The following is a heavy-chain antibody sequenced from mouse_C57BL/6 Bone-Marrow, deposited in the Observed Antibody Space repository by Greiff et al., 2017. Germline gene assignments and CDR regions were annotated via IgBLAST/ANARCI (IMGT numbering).Heavy chain of an antibody. CDR3: ARGGDYVYAMDY. CDR2: ISYSGST. Sequence: EVKLVESGPGMVKPSQSLSLTCTVTGYSITSGYDWHWIRHFPGNKLEWMGYISYSGSTNYNPSLKSRISITHDTSKNHFFLKLNSVTTEDTATYYCARGGDYVYAMDYWGQGTSVTVSS. D-gene: IGHD2-4*01. V-gene: IGHV3-1*01. J-gene: IGHJ4*01. CDR1: GYSITSGYD.